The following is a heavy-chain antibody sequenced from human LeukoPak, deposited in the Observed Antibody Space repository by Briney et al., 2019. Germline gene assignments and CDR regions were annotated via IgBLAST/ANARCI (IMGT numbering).Heavy chain of an antibody. J-gene: IGHJ4*02. V-gene: IGHV3-23*01. CDR1: GFTFSSYA. CDR2: ISGSGGST. Sequence: PGGSLRLSCAASGFTFSSYAMSWVRQAPGKGLEWVSAISGSGGSTYYADSVKGRFTISRDNSKNTLYLQMNSLRGEDTAVYYCAKGSVDTAMVPLDFDYWGQGTLVTVSS. D-gene: IGHD5-18*01. CDR3: AKGSVDTAMVPLDFDY.